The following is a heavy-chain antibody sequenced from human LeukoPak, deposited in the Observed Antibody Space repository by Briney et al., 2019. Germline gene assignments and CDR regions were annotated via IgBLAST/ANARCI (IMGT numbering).Heavy chain of an antibody. Sequence: SETLSLTCSVSGGSISGYYWSWIRQPPGKGLEWIGYIYYSGSNNYNPSLESRAAISVGTSKNHFSLTLSFVTGADTAVYYCARSTTSGLLGGYLDDWGRGTLVTVSS. CDR3: ARSTTSGLLGGYLDD. D-gene: IGHD1-26*01. CDR2: IYYSGSN. V-gene: IGHV4-59*01. J-gene: IGHJ4*02. CDR1: GGSISGYY.